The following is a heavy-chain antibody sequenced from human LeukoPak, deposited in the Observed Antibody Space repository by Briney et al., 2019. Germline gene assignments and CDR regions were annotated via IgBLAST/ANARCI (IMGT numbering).Heavy chain of an antibody. J-gene: IGHJ5*02. CDR1: GGSISSYY. Sequence: PSETLSLTCTVSGGSISSYYWSWIRQPPGKGLEWIGYIYYSGSTNYNPSLKSRVTISVDTSKNQFSLTLSSVTAADTAVYYCARAPWKQLSTGYNWFDPWGQGTLVTVSS. V-gene: IGHV4-59*01. CDR2: IYYSGST. D-gene: IGHD6-13*01. CDR3: ARAPWKQLSTGYNWFDP.